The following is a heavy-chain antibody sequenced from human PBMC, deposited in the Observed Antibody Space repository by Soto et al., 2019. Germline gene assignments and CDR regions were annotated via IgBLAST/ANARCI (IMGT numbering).Heavy chain of an antibody. D-gene: IGHD3-10*01. J-gene: IGHJ5*02. CDR2: IYYSGST. CDR3: ARGVRITMVRGVIAEFDP. CDR1: GDSISSYY. Sequence: PSETLSLTCTVSGDSISSYYWSWIRQPPGKGLEWIGYIYYSGSTNYNPSLKSRVTISVDTSKNQFSLKLSSVTAADTAVYYCARGVRITMVRGVIAEFDPWGQGTLVTVSS. V-gene: IGHV4-59*01.